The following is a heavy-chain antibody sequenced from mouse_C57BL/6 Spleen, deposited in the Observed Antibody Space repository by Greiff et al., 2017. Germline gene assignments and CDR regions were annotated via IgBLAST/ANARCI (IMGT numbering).Heavy chain of an antibody. CDR2: IYPRSGNT. D-gene: IGHD2-4*01. CDR3: ARYDYDVYYFDD. CDR1: GYTFTSYG. Sequence: QVQLQQSGAELARPGASVKLSCKASGYTFTSYGISWVKQRTGQGLEWIGEIYPRSGNTYYNEKFKGKATLTADKSSSTAYMELRSLTSEDSAVYFCARYDYDVYYFDDWGKGTTLTVSS. J-gene: IGHJ2*01. V-gene: IGHV1-81*01.